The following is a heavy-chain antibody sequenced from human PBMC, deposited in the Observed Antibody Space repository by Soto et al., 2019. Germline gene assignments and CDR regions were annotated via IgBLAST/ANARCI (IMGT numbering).Heavy chain of an antibody. J-gene: IGHJ4*02. CDR2: LNSDGSGT. CDR3: AKGGGKTIDY. D-gene: IGHD2-15*01. Sequence: EVQLVESGGGLVQPGTSLRLSCAASGFTFSKYWMHWVRQAPGKGLVWVSRLNSDGSGTSYADSVKGRFTLSRDNAKNTPYLQTNSLRAEDTAVYYCAKGGGKTIDYWGQGTLVTVSS. CDR1: GFTFSKYW. V-gene: IGHV3-74*01.